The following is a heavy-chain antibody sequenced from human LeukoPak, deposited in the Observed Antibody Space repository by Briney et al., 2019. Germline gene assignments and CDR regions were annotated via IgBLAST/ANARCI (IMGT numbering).Heavy chain of an antibody. Sequence: KPSETLSLTCAVYGGSFSGYYWSWIRQPPGKGLEWIGEINHSGSTNYNPSLKSRVTISVDTSKNQFSLKLSSVTAADTAVYYCAREKYYDFWSGYFYYYYYMDVWGKGTTVTVSS. CDR1: GGSFSGYY. CDR2: INHSGST. J-gene: IGHJ6*03. CDR3: AREKYYDFWSGYFYYYYYMDV. D-gene: IGHD3-3*01. V-gene: IGHV4-34*01.